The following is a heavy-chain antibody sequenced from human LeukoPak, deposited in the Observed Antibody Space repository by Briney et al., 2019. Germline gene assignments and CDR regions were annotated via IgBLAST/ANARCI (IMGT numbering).Heavy chain of an antibody. CDR1: GFTVRSNY. D-gene: IGHD6-19*01. CDR3: ASGEWLGRLFDD. V-gene: IGHV3-53*01. CDR2: IYSGSST. J-gene: IGHJ4*02. Sequence: PGGSLRLSCAASGFTVRSNYMSWVRQTPGKGLEWVSVIYSGSSTYYADSVKGRFTISRDNSKNTVYLQMNSLRAEDTAVYYCASGEWLGRLFDDWGQGTLVTVSS.